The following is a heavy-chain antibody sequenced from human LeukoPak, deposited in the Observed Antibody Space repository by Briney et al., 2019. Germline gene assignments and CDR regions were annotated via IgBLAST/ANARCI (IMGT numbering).Heavy chain of an antibody. D-gene: IGHD4/OR15-4a*01. CDR2: IYPGDSDT. J-gene: IGHJ1*01. CDR1: GYRFTSYW. V-gene: IGHV5-51*01. Sequence: GESLKISCKGSGYRFTSYWIGLVRQMPGKGLEWMGIIYPGDSDTRYSPSFQGHVTISADKSLSTAYVQWSSLKASDTAMYYCARHNTRGANESFHQWGQGNLVTGSS. CDR3: ARHNTRGANESFHQ.